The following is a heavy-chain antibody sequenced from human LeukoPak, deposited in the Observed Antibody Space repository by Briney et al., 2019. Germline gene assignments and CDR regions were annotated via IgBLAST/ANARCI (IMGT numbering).Heavy chain of an antibody. V-gene: IGHV3-21*04. Sequence: GGSLRLSCAASGFTFSSYSMNWVRQAPGKGLEWVSSISSSSSYIYYADSVKGRFTISRDNSKNTLYLQMNSLRAEDTAVYYCARDARVAAAGTGYYYYYYMDVWGKGTTVTVSS. J-gene: IGHJ6*03. CDR3: ARDARVAAAGTGYYYYYYMDV. CDR1: GFTFSSYS. D-gene: IGHD6-13*01. CDR2: ISSSSSYI.